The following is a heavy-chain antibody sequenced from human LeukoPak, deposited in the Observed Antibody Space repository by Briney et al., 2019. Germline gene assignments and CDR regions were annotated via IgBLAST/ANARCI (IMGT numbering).Heavy chain of an antibody. Sequence: PSETLSLTCAVDGGSFTGYYWTWVRQPPGKGLEWIGEINHSGSTNYNPSLKSRVTISVDTSKNQLSLKLTSVTAADTAVYYCVGGVWRQRLGEDYYFYYMDVWGRGTTITVSS. V-gene: IGHV4-34*01. D-gene: IGHD3-10*01. CDR2: INHSGST. CDR3: VGGVWRQRLGEDYYFYYMDV. J-gene: IGHJ6*03. CDR1: GGSFTGYY.